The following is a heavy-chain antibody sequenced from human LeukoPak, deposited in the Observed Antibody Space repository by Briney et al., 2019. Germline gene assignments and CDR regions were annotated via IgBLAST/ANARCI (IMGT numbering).Heavy chain of an antibody. Sequence: ASVRVSCKASGYTFTSYGISWVRQAPGQGLEWMGWISAYNGNTNYAQKLQGRATMTTDTSTSTAYMELRSLRSDDTAVYYCAVPYYYDSSGYYNDAFDIWGQGTMVTVSS. CDR2: ISAYNGNT. CDR3: AVPYYYDSSGYYNDAFDI. CDR1: GYTFTSYG. V-gene: IGHV1-18*01. D-gene: IGHD3-22*01. J-gene: IGHJ3*02.